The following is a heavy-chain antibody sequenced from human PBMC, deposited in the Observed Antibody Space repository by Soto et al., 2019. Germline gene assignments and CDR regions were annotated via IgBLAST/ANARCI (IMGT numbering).Heavy chain of an antibody. V-gene: IGHV4-30-4*01. CDR1: GGSISSGDYY. CDR3: ARELIAAAGTLNWFDP. J-gene: IGHJ5*02. Sequence: SETLSLTCTVSGGSISSGDYYWSWIRQPPGKGLEWIGYIYYSGSTYYNPSLKSRVTISVDTSKNQFSLKLSSVTAADTAVYYCARELIAAAGTLNWFDPWGQGTLVTVSS. CDR2: IYYSGST. D-gene: IGHD6-13*01.